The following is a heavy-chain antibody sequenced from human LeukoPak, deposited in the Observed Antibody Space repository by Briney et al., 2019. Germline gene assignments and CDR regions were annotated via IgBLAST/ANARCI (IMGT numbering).Heavy chain of an antibody. V-gene: IGHV1-18*01. Sequence: ASVKVSCKASGYTFTSYGISWVRQAPGQGLEWMGWISAYNGNTNYAQKLQGRVTMTTDTSTSTAYMELRSLRSDDTAVYYCARDLKTLEWLPPPAAYYMDVWGKGTTVTVSS. D-gene: IGHD3-3*01. J-gene: IGHJ6*03. CDR3: ARDLKTLEWLPPPAAYYMDV. CDR1: GYTFTSYG. CDR2: ISAYNGNT.